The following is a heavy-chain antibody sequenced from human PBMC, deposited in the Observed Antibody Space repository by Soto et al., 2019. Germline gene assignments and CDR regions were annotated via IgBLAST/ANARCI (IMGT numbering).Heavy chain of an antibody. CDR2: IYYSGST. V-gene: IGHV4-61*01. CDR3: ARAQQPYGMDV. Sequence: SETLSLTCTVSCGSVSSGSYYWSWIRQPPGKGLEWIGYIYYSGSTNYNPSLKSRVTISVDTSKNQFSLKLSSVTAADTAVYYCARAQQPYGMDVWGQGTTVTVSS. J-gene: IGHJ6*02. D-gene: IGHD6-13*01. CDR1: CGSVSSGSYY.